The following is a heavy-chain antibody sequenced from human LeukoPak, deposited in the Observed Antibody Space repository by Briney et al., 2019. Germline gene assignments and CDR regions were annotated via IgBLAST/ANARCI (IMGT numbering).Heavy chain of an antibody. D-gene: IGHD1-26*01. J-gene: IGHJ4*02. CDR1: GFTFSSYE. CDR2: ISSSGSTI. CDR3: ARADSGSYFGTHFDY. V-gene: IGHV3-48*03. Sequence: GGSLRLSCAASGFTFSSYEMNWVRQAPGKGLEWVSYISSSGSTIYYADSVEGRFTISRDNAKNSLYLQMNSLRAEDTAVYYCARADSGSYFGTHFDYWGQGTLVTVSS.